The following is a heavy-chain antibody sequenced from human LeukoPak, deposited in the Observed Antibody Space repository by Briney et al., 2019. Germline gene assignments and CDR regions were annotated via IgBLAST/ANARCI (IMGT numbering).Heavy chain of an antibody. D-gene: IGHD3-10*01. Sequence: GRSLRLSCAASGFTFDDYAMHWVRQAPGKGLEWVSGISWNSGSIGYADSVKGRFTISRDNAKNSLYLQMNSLRAEDTAVYYCARAMVRGARSVSTAIDYWGQGTLVTVSS. CDR1: GFTFDDYA. J-gene: IGHJ4*02. V-gene: IGHV3-9*01. CDR3: ARAMVRGARSVSTAIDY. CDR2: ISWNSGSI.